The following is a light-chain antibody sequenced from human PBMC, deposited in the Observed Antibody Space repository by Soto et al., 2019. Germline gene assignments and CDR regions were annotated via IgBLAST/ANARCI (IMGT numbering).Light chain of an antibody. CDR2: EAS. V-gene: IGKV1-5*03. CDR3: QQYYTDSIT. J-gene: IGKJ5*01. Sequence: DIPMTQSPSTLSASVGDRVTITCRASQSISHWLAWHQQKPGKAPELLIFEASNLKSGVPSRFSGSGSGTEFTLTISSLQPDDFATYHCQQYYTDSITFGQGTRLEIK. CDR1: QSISHW.